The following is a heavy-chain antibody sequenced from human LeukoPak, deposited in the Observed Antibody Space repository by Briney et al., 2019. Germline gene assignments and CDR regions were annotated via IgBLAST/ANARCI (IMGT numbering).Heavy chain of an antibody. CDR2: IKQDGSEK. V-gene: IGHV3-7*01. CDR3: ARGAAAGIKGSYYFDY. Sequence: GGSLRLSCAASGFTFSSYWMSWVRQAPGKGLEWVANIKQDGSEKYYVDSVKGRFTISRDNAKNSLYLQMNSLRAEDTAVYYCARGAAAGIKGSYYFDYWGQGTLVTVSS. J-gene: IGHJ4*02. CDR1: GFTFSSYW. D-gene: IGHD6-13*01.